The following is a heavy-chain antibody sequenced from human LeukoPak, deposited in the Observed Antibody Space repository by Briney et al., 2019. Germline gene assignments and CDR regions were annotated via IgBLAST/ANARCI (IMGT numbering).Heavy chain of an antibody. CDR3: AIDRLARSKEYSSTAFDP. CDR2: IYYSGST. CDR1: GGSISSSSYY. D-gene: IGHD6-6*01. Sequence: PSETLSLTCTVSGGSISSSSYYWGWIRQPPGKGLEWIGSIYYSGSTYYNPSLKSRVTISVDTSKNQFSLKLSSVTAADTAVYYCAIDRLARSKEYSSTAFDPWGQGTLVTVSS. J-gene: IGHJ5*02. V-gene: IGHV4-39*07.